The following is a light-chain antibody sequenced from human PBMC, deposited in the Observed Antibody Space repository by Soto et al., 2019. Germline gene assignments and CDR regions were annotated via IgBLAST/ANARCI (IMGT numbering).Light chain of an antibody. V-gene: IGKV1-27*01. Sequence: DIQMTQSPSSLSASVGDRVTITCRASQDISVYLAWYQQKPGKVPKLLIYSASTLQSGLPSRFSGSGSGTDFNLTISSLQPEDVATYFCQKFNTAPLTFGQGTRLDIK. CDR1: QDISVY. CDR2: SAS. CDR3: QKFNTAPLT. J-gene: IGKJ5*01.